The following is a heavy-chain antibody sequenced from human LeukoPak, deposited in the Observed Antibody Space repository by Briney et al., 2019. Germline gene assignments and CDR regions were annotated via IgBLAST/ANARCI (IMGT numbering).Heavy chain of an antibody. CDR1: GFTFSDYG. Sequence: GGSLRLSCVASGFTFSDYGMLWVRQPPGKGLEWVAVISYDGSNKYYADSVKGRFTISRDNSKNTLYLQMNSLRAEDTAVYYCARDRGYDYFDYWGQGTLVTVSS. D-gene: IGHD5-12*01. CDR3: ARDRGYDYFDY. J-gene: IGHJ4*02. CDR2: ISYDGSNK. V-gene: IGHV3-30*03.